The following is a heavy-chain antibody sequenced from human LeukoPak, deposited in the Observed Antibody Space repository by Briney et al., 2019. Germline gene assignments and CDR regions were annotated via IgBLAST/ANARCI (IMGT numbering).Heavy chain of an antibody. D-gene: IGHD6-13*01. CDR2: ISSRGTTK. Sequence: GGSLRLSCEVSGFTFSSSRMNWVRQAPGKGLEWVSYISSRGTTKHYADSVEGRFTISRDNAKNALYLQMNSLRAEDTAVYYCANFEPGYTSSWYAEFWGQGTLVTVSS. J-gene: IGHJ4*02. CDR1: GFTFSSSR. V-gene: IGHV3-48*01. CDR3: ANFEPGYTSSWYAEF.